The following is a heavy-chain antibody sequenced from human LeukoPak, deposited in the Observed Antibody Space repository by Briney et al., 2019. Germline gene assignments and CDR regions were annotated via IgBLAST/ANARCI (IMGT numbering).Heavy chain of an antibody. CDR2: INHSGST. CDR1: GGSFSGYY. V-gene: IGHV4-34*01. CDR3: AREGYCSGGSCYYYYMDV. D-gene: IGHD2-15*01. J-gene: IGHJ6*03. Sequence: KTSETLSLTCAVYGGSFSGYYWSWIRQLPGKGLEWIGEINHSGSTNYNPSLKSRVTISVDTSKNQFSLKLSSVTAADTAVYYCAREGYCSGGSCYYYYMDVWGKGTTVTVSS.